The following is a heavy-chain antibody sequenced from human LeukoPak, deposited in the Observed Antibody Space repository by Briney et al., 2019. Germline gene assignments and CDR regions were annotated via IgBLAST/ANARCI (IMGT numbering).Heavy chain of an antibody. D-gene: IGHD7-27*01. J-gene: IGHJ3*01. CDR2: ISYNGRTQ. Sequence: PGGSLRLSCAASGFTFSTYAVHWVRQAPGKGLEWVSVISYNGRTQYYADSLKGRFTISRDNSKNTLYLQMNSLTTEDTAVYYCARDGPGLGTNAFDVWGQGTMVSVSS. CDR3: ARDGPGLGTNAFDV. V-gene: IGHV3-30*04. CDR1: GFTFSTYA.